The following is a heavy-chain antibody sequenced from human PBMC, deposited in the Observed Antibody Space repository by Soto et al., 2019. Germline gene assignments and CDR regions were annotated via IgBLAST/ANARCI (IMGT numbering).Heavy chain of an antibody. V-gene: IGHV1-69*01. CDR3: ARDGGRWVKLPPYSYYYGMDV. Sequence: QVQLVQSGAEVKKPGSSVKVSCKASGGTFSSYAISWVRQAPGQGLEWMGGIIPIFGTANYAQKFQGRVTITADESTSRAYMELSSLRSEDTAVYYCARDGGRWVKLPPYSYYYGMDVWGQGTTVTVSS. J-gene: IGHJ6*02. CDR2: IIPIFGTA. CDR1: GGTFSSYA. D-gene: IGHD3-16*01.